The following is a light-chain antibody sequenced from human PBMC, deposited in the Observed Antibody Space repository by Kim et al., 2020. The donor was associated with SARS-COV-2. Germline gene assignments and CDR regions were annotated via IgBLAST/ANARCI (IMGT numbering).Light chain of an antibody. J-gene: IGLJ1*01. Sequence: GQSITISGTGPSSDVGYYNSVSWYQQHPAKAPNIIMYDVSERAAGVSNRFSGSQSGNTASLTISGLRAEDEADYYCNSHTTSSTYVFGSGTKVTVL. CDR2: DVS. CDR1: SSDVGYYNS. V-gene: IGLV2-14*04. CDR3: NSHTTSSTYV.